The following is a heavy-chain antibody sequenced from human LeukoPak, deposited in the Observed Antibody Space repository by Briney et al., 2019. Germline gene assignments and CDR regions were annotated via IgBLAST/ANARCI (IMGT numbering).Heavy chain of an antibody. Sequence: PSETLSLTCTVSGGSLSSYYWSWIRQPPGKGLEWIGYIYYSGSTNYNPSLKSRVTISVDTSKNQFSLKLSSVTAADTAVYYCAGSLYSYGLYYYYYYGMDVWGQGTTVTVSS. J-gene: IGHJ6*02. V-gene: IGHV4-59*01. CDR2: IYYSGST. CDR3: AGSLYSYGLYYYYYYGMDV. D-gene: IGHD5-18*01. CDR1: GGSLSSYY.